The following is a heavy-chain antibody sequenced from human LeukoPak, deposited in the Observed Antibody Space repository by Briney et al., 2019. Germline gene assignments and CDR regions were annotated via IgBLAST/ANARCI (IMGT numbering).Heavy chain of an antibody. CDR3: ARDSYQDYYGRFDP. CDR2: ISYDGSNK. J-gene: IGHJ5*02. CDR1: GFTFSSYA. V-gene: IGHV3-30-3*01. Sequence: GGSLRLSCAASGFTFSSYAMHWVRQAPGKGLEWVAVISYDGSNKYYADSVKGRFTISRDNSKNTLYLQMNGLTVEDTAMYYCARDSYQDYYGRFDPWGQGTLVIVSS. D-gene: IGHD3-10*01.